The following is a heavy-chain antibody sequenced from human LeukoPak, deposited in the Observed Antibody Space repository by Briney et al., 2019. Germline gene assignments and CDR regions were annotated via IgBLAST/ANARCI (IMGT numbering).Heavy chain of an antibody. CDR1: GFTFSSYG. J-gene: IGHJ4*02. V-gene: IGHV3-30*02. CDR3: AKDGEYSSPIVPPKVDY. Sequence: GGSLRLSCAASGFTFSSYGMHWVRQAPGKGLEWVAFIRYDGSNKYYADSVKGRFTISRDNAKNSLYLQMNSLRAEDTAVYYCAKDGEYSSPIVPPKVDYWGQGTLVTVSS. D-gene: IGHD6-6*01. CDR2: IRYDGSNK.